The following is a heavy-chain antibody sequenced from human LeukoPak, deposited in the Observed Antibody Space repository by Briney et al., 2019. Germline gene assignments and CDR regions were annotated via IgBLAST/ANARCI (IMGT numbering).Heavy chain of an antibody. CDR3: AKSSPRLVSDYYYYMDV. CDR2: ISWDGIST. V-gene: IGHV3-43*01. CDR1: GFSFDDYT. Sequence: GGSLRLSCAASGFSFDDYTMHWVRQAPGKGLEWVSLISWDGISTYYADSVKGRFTISRDNSKNSLFLQMNSLTTEDTALYYCAKSSPRLVSDYYYYMDVWGKGTTVTISS. D-gene: IGHD6-6*01. J-gene: IGHJ6*03.